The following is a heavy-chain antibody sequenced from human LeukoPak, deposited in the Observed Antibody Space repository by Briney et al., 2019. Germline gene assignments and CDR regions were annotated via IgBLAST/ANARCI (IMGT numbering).Heavy chain of an antibody. CDR1: GGSISSSSYY. D-gene: IGHD4-23*01. Sequence: PSETLSLTCTVSGGSISSSSYYWSWIRQPAGKGLEWIGRIYSSGSTNYNPSLKSRVSMSVDTSKNQFSLKLTSVTAADTAVYYCARGGKATVVTMWGQGILVTVSS. V-gene: IGHV4-61*02. CDR2: IYSSGST. J-gene: IGHJ4*02. CDR3: ARGGKATVVTM.